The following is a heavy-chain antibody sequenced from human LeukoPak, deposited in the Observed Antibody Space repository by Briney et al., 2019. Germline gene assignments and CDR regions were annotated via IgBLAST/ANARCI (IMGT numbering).Heavy chain of an antibody. J-gene: IGHJ5*02. CDR1: GYTLTQLS. D-gene: IGHD3-16*01. CDR2: FDPEDGET. V-gene: IGHV1-24*01. Sequence: ASVKVSCKVSGYTLTQLSMHWVRQAPGKGLEWMGGFDPEDGETIYAQKVQGRVTMTEDTSTDTAYMELSSLRSEDTAVYYCATWGWGRSPRWFDPWGQGTLVTVSS. CDR3: ATWGWGRSPRWFDP.